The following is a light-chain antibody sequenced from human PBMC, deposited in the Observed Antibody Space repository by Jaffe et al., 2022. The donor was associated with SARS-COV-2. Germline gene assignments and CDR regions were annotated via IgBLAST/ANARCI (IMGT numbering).Light chain of an antibody. J-gene: IGKJ5*01. Sequence: AIRMTQSPSSFSASTGDRVTIACRASEGISTYLAWYQQKPGKAPKLLIYAASTLRSGVPSKFSGSGSGTEFTLTISCLQSEDFATYYCQQYYSYPLTFGQGTRLEI. CDR3: QQYYSYPLT. CDR2: AAS. CDR1: EGISTY. V-gene: IGKV1-8*01.